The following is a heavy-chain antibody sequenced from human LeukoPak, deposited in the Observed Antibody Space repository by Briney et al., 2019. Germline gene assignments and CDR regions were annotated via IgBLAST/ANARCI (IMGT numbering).Heavy chain of an antibody. CDR1: GFTFSNFA. CDR2: IVGSSST. J-gene: IGHJ6*02. D-gene: IGHD2-2*01. V-gene: IGHV3-21*01. CDR3: ARDYSTTWSYDMDV. Sequence: PGGSLRLSCAASGFTFSNFAMTWVRQAPGKGLEWVSSIVGSSSTYYADSLKGRFTISRDNAKNSLYLQMNSLRAEDTAVYYCARDYSTTWSYDMDVWGQGTTVTVSS.